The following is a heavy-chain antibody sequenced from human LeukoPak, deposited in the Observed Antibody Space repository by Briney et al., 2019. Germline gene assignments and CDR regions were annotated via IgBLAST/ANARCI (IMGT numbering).Heavy chain of an antibody. CDR3: AKTYNNGFDP. CDR1: GLTVCSNH. CDR2: IYSGGST. J-gene: IGHJ5*02. V-gene: IGHV3-53*01. D-gene: IGHD1-14*01. Sequence: GGSLRLSCAASGLTVCSNHVNWVRQPPGKGLEWVSIIYSGGSTYYADSVKGRFTISRDNSKNTLYLQVNSLRAEDTAVYYCAKTYNNGFDPWGQGTLVTVSS.